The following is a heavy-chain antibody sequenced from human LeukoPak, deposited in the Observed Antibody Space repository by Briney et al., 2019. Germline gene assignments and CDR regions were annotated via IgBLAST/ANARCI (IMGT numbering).Heavy chain of an antibody. CDR2: IYYTGST. J-gene: IGHJ5*02. V-gene: IGHV4-39*07. Sequence: SETLSLTCTVSGGSISSTDYHWGWIRQPPGKGLEWIGTIYYTGSTYYSPSLKSRVTISVDPSKNQFSLKLSSVTAADTAFYYCARVLRSYYYGSGSLGDWFDPWGQGTLVTVSS. CDR1: GGSISSTDYH. CDR3: ARVLRSYYYGSGSLGDWFDP. D-gene: IGHD3-10*01.